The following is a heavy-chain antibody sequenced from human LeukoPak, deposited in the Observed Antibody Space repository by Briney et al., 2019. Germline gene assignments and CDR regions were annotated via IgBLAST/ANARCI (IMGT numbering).Heavy chain of an antibody. D-gene: IGHD3-10*01. CDR1: GGSISSGGYS. CDR2: IYHSGST. V-gene: IGHV4-30-2*03. J-gene: IGHJ5*02. Sequence: SQTLSLTCAVSGGSISSGGYSWSWIRQPPGKGLEWIGYIYHSGSTYYNPSLKSRVTISVDTSKNQFSLKLSSVTAADTAVYYCARHENYYGSGDNWFDPWGQGTLVTVSS. CDR3: ARHENYYGSGDNWFDP.